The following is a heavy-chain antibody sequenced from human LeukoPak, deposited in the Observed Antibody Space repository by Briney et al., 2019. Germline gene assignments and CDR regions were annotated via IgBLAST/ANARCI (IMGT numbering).Heavy chain of an antibody. CDR1: GVSISSSTYY. J-gene: IGHJ6*03. CDR2: IYYRGTT. D-gene: IGHD3-10*01. V-gene: IGHV4-39*01. CDR3: ARRGMVRGVIYYYYYMDV. Sequence: SETLSLTCTVSGVSISSSTYYWGWIRQPPGKGLEWIGSIYYRGTTYYNPSLKSRVTISVDTSKNQFSLKLSSVTAADTAVYYCARRGMVRGVIYYYYYMDVWGKGTTVTISS.